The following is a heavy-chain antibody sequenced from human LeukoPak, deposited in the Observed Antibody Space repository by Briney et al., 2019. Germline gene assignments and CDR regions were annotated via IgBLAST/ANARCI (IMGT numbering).Heavy chain of an antibody. CDR1: GFTISNNY. CDR3: ARDPNGNYVGAFDFQR. D-gene: IGHD4-17*01. V-gene: IGHV3-53*01. Sequence: GGSLRLSCVASGFTISNNYMSWVRQAPGKGLEWVSSISGVNTHYADSVKGRFSISRDNYKNTLYLQMSSLRAEDTAVYYCARDPNGNYVGAFDFQRWGQGTLVTVSS. J-gene: IGHJ1*01. CDR2: ISGVNT.